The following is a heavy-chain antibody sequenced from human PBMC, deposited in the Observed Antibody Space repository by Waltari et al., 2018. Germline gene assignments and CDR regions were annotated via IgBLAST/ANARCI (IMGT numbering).Heavy chain of an antibody. J-gene: IGHJ4*02. CDR1: GSNFTNYW. D-gene: IGHD1-26*01. CDR2: INQDGSEK. Sequence: EVQLVESGGGLVQPGGSLRLSCAAHGSNFTNYWLAWVRQAPGKGLEWVANINQDGSEKNCVDSVRGRFTISRDNAKNSLYLQMSSLRAEDTAVYYCARDVVGALDYWGQGTLVPVSS. CDR3: ARDVVGALDY. V-gene: IGHV3-7*01.